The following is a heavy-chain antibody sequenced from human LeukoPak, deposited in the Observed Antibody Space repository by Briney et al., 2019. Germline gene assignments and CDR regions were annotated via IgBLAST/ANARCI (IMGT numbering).Heavy chain of an antibody. V-gene: IGHV3-30-3*01. CDR3: ARVFGQTGYYYGSGSYPHNTDY. CDR1: GFTFSSYA. D-gene: IGHD3-10*01. J-gene: IGHJ4*02. Sequence: GRSLRLSCAASGFTFSSYAMHWVRQAPGKGLEWVAVISYDGSNKCYADSVKGRFTISRDNSKNTLYLQMNSLRAEDTAVYYCARVFGQTGYYYGSGSYPHNTDYWGQGTLVTVSS. CDR2: ISYDGSNK.